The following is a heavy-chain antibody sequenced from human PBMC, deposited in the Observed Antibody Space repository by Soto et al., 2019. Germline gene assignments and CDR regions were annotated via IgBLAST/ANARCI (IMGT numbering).Heavy chain of an antibody. D-gene: IGHD2-2*01. CDR2: IIPIFGTA. Sequence: SVKVSCKASGGTFSSYAISWVRQAPGQGLEWMGGIIPIFGTANYAQKFQGRVTITADESTSTAYMELSSLRSEDTAVYYCARDPPDIVVVPAAIGSDWFDPWGQGTLVTVSS. CDR1: GGTFSSYA. V-gene: IGHV1-69*13. CDR3: ARDPPDIVVVPAAIGSDWFDP. J-gene: IGHJ5*02.